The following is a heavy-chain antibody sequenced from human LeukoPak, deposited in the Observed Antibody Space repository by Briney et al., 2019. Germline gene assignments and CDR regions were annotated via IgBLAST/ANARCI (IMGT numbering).Heavy chain of an antibody. V-gene: IGHV1-2*02. J-gene: IGHJ5*02. CDR2: INPNSGGT. CDR1: GYTFTGYY. Sequence: GASVKVSCKASGYTFTGYYMHWVRQAPGQGLEWMGWINPNSGGTNYAQKFQGRVTMTRDTSISTAYMELSRLRSDDTAVYYCAAIIVVVPAARNWFDPWGQGTLVTVSS. D-gene: IGHD2-2*01. CDR3: AAIIVVVPAARNWFDP.